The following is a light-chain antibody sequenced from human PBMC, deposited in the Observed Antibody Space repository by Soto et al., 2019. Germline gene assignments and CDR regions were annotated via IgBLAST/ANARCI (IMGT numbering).Light chain of an antibody. Sequence: EIVMTQFSAALSFSPGERPTPSFTASQSVGKYLVWYQQKPGQAPRLLIYDASNRATGIPARFSGSGSGTDFTLTISSLEPEDFAVYYCQQYNNWPWTFGQGTKVDIK. CDR2: DAS. J-gene: IGKJ1*01. CDR1: QSVGKY. V-gene: IGKV3-11*01. CDR3: QQYNNWPWT.